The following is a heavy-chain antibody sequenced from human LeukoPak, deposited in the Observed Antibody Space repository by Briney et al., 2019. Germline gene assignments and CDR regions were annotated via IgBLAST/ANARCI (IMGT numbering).Heavy chain of an antibody. CDR1: GGTFSSYA. V-gene: IGHV1-69*04. D-gene: IGHD1-26*01. CDR2: IIPILGIA. Sequence: GASVKVSCKASGGTFSSYAISWVRQAPGQGLEWMGRIIPILGIANYAQKFQGRVTITADKSTSTAYMELSSLRSEDTAVYYCARSGGSGSYYVYYFDYWGQGTLVTVSS. CDR3: ARSGGSGSYYVYYFDY. J-gene: IGHJ4*02.